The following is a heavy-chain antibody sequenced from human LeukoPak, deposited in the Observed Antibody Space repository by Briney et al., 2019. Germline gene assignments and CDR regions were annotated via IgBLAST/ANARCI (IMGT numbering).Heavy chain of an antibody. V-gene: IGHV3-23*01. Sequence: GGSLRLSCAASGYTFSSYAINWVRQTPGKGLEWVSGIGGSGVSTYYADSVKGRFTISRDNSKNTLYLQMNSLRAEDTAVYYCAKHYPLRYFDWLSQYFDYWGQGTLVTVSS. J-gene: IGHJ4*02. CDR2: IGGSGVST. CDR3: AKHYPLRYFDWLSQYFDY. CDR1: GYTFSSYA. D-gene: IGHD3-9*01.